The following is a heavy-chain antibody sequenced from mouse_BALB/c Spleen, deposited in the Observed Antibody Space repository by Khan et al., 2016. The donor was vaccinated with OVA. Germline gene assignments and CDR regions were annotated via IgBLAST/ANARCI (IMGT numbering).Heavy chain of an antibody. D-gene: IGHD1-1*01. CDR2: INTHSGVP. CDR3: AEGGAAYSRSGGGAMEY. CDR1: GYTFTTAG. V-gene: IGHV9-4*02. J-gene: IGHJ4*01. Sequence: QIQLVQSGPELKKPGETVRISCKASGYTFTTAGIQWVQKMPGKGLKWIGWINTHSGVPKYAEDFKGRFAFSLEISVNTAYLQITNLKNEDTATSFCAEGGAAYSRSGGGAMEYWGQGTSVTVSA.